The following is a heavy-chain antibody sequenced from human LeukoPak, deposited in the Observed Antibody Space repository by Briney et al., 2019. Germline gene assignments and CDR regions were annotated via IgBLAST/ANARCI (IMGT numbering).Heavy chain of an antibody. V-gene: IGHV3-30-3*01. CDR1: GFTFSSYA. J-gene: IGHJ6*03. CDR3: ARGPRPTIFGDRRDYYYYMDV. Sequence: GGSLRLSCAASGFTFSSYAMHWVRQAPGKGLEWVAVISYDGSNKYYADSVKGRFTISRDNSKNTLYLQMNSLRTEDTAMYYCARGPRPTIFGDRRDYYYYMDVWGKGTTVTVSS. D-gene: IGHD3-3*01. CDR2: ISYDGSNK.